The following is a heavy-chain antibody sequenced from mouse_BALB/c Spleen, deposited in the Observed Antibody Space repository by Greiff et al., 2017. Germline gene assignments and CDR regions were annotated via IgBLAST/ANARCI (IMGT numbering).Heavy chain of an antibody. V-gene: IGHV14-1*02. CDR2: IDPENGNT. D-gene: IGHD4-1*01. J-gene: IGHJ2*01. CDR3: ASNWDRDY. CDR1: GFNIKDYY. Sequence: EVKLQQSGAELVRPGALVKLSCKASGFNIKDYYMHWVKQRPEQGLEWIGWIDPENGNTIYDPKFQGKASITADTSSNTAYLQLSSLTSEDTAVYYCASNWDRDYWGQGTTLTVSS.